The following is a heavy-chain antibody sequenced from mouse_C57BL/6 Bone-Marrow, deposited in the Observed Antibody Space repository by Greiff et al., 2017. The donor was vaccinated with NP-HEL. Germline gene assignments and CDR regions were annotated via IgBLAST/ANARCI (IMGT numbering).Heavy chain of an antibody. CDR3: TRDGRGFAY. CDR1: GFTFSSSA. Sequence: EVKLMESGEGLVKPGGSLKLSCAASGFTFSSSAMSWVRQTPEKRLEWVAYISSGGDYIYYADTVKGRFTISRDNARNTLYLQMSSLKSEDTAMYYCTRDGRGFAYWGQGTLVTVSA. J-gene: IGHJ3*01. CDR2: ISSGGDYI. V-gene: IGHV5-9-1*02. D-gene: IGHD2-3*01.